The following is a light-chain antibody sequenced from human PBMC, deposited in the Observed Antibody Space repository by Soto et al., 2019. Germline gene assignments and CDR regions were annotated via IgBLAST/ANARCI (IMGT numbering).Light chain of an antibody. V-gene: IGKV3-20*01. CDR1: QSVISSY. CDR3: QQYGSSGFT. CDR2: DAS. J-gene: IGKJ5*01. Sequence: EIVLTQSPGTLSLSPGEKNTLSCRAIQSVISSYLAWYQQKPGQAPRLLIYDASSRATVISDRFSGSGSGTDFTLTISRLEPEDFAVYYCQQYGSSGFTFGQGTRLEIK.